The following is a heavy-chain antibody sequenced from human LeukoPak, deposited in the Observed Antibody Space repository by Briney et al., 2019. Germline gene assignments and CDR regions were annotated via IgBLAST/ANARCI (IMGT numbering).Heavy chain of an antibody. CDR1: GFTFSSYE. CDR3: ARDQNYYDSSNDAFDI. CDR2: ISSSGSTI. V-gene: IGHV3-48*03. Sequence: PGGSLRLSCAASGFTFSSYEMNWVRQAPGKGLEWVSYISSSGSTIYYADSVKGRFTISRDNAKNSLYLQMNSLRAEDTAVYYCARDQNYYDSSNDAFDIWGQGKMVTVSS. J-gene: IGHJ3*02. D-gene: IGHD3-22*01.